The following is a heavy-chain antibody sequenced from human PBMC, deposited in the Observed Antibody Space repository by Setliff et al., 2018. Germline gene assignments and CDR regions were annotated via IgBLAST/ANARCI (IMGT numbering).Heavy chain of an antibody. Sequence: PSETLSLTCDVSGYSFKSDDYWAWIRQSPGRGLEWIGSVSHSGSPYYNPSLKSRVTMSVDTSKNQFSLKLSSVTAADTAVYYCAREKGNREAPELRGLYYYYMDVWGKGTTVTVAS. V-gene: IGHV4-38-2*01. CDR1: GYSFKSDDY. CDR3: AREKGNREAPELRGLYYYYMDV. CDR2: VSHSGSP. D-gene: IGHD3-10*01. J-gene: IGHJ6*03.